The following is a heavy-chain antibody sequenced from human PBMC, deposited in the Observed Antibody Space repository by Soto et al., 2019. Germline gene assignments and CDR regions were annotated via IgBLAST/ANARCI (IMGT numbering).Heavy chain of an antibody. D-gene: IGHD3-22*01. CDR3: ARAALSYYDSSGTWDFDP. CDR2: IYYSGST. Sequence: TSETLSLTCTVSGGSISSGGYYWSWIRQHPGKGLEWIGYIYYSGSTYYNPSLKSRVTISVDTSKNQFSLKLSSVTAADTAVYYCARAALSYYDSSGTWDFDPWGQGTLVTVSS. J-gene: IGHJ5*02. V-gene: IGHV4-31*03. CDR1: GGSISSGGYY.